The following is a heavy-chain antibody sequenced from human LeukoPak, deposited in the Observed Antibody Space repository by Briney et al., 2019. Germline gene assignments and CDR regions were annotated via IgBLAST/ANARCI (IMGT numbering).Heavy chain of an antibody. CDR3: AKDRGYTGIWVDY. CDR1: GFTFSSYA. V-gene: IGHV3-23*01. D-gene: IGHD3-16*02. CDR2: ISGSGGST. J-gene: IGHJ4*02. Sequence: SGGSLRLSCAASGFTFSSYAMSWVRQAPGKGLEWVSAISGSGGSTYYADSVKGRFTTSRDNSKNTLYLQMNSLRAEDTAVYYCAKDRGYTGIWVDYWGQGTLVTVSS.